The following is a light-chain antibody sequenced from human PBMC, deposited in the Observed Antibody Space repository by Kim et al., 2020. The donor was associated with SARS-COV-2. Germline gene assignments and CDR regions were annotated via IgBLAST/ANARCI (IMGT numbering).Light chain of an antibody. CDR2: DAS. CDR3: QQYDNHPIT. V-gene: IGKV1-33*01. J-gene: IGKJ5*01. CDR1: QDISNY. Sequence: DIQMTQSPSSLSASVGDRVTITCQASQDISNYLNWYQQRPGKAPKLLIYDASNLKTGVPSRFSGSGSGTHFTFTISNLQPEDIAAYYCQQYDNHPITFGQGTRLEIK.